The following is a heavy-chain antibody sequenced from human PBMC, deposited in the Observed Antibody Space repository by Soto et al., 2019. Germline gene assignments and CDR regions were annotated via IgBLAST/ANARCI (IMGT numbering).Heavy chain of an antibody. CDR3: ARAFIAAAGTRGNNWFDP. Sequence: SVEVSWEACGGTYKSCARRWVRQDHGQGLEWMGGIIPIFGTANYAQKFQGRVTITADESTSTAYMELSSLRSEDTAVCYCARAFIAAAGTRGNNWFDPWGQGTLVTVSS. CDR1: GGTYKSCA. V-gene: IGHV1-69*13. J-gene: IGHJ5*02. D-gene: IGHD6-13*01. CDR2: IIPIFGTA.